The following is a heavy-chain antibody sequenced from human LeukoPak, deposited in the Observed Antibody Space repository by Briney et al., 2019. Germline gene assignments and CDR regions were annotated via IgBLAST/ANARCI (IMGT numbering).Heavy chain of an antibody. CDR1: GFTLSSYW. V-gene: IGHV3-74*01. CDR2: INNDGSRT. D-gene: IGHD3-10*01. CDR3: ARVRGESPRWFDP. Sequence: PGGSLRLSCAASGFTLSSYWMHWVRQAPGKGLVWVAHINNDGSRTNYADSVKGRFTVSRDNAKNMLYLQMNSLRVEDTAVYYCARVRGESPRWFDPWGQGTLVTVSS. J-gene: IGHJ5*02.